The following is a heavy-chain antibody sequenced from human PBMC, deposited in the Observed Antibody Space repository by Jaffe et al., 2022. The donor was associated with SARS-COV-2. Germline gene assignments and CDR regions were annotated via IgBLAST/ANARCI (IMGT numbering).Heavy chain of an antibody. CDR2: IKKDGSEK. Sequence: EVQVVESGGGLVQPGGSLTLSCVASGFTFSNSWMRWFRQAPGKGLEWVAQIKKDGSEKHYVDSVRGRFTISRDNAKNSLYLQMSSLRAEDTAIYYCVTSSYEGYGSWGQGTLVTVSS. J-gene: IGHJ5*02. D-gene: IGHD2-15*01. CDR1: GFTFSNSW. V-gene: IGHV3-7*03. CDR3: VTSSYEGYGS.